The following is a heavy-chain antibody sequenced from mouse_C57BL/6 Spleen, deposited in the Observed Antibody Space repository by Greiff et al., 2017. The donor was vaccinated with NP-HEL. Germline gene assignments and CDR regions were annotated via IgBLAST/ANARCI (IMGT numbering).Heavy chain of an antibody. CDR3: SKTTVVPYAMDY. CDR2: IDPEDGDT. J-gene: IGHJ4*01. V-gene: IGHV14-1*01. CDR1: GFNITDYY. Sequence: VQLQQSGAELVRPGASVKLSCTASGFNITDYYMHWVKQRPEQGLEWIGRIDPEDGDTEYAPKFQGKATMTADTSSNTAYLQLSSLTSEDTAVYYCSKTTVVPYAMDYWGQGTSVTVSS. D-gene: IGHD1-1*01.